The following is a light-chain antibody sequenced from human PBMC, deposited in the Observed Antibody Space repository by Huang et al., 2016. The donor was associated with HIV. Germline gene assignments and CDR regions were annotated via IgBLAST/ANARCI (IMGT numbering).Light chain of an antibody. CDR1: QSVSSN. CDR2: GAS. J-gene: IGKJ1*01. CDR3: QQYNKWPRT. Sequence: EIVMTQSPATLSVSPGERATLSCRASQSVSSNLAWYQQKPGQVPSRLIYGASTRATAIPARFSGSGSGTEFTLTISSLQSEDFAVYFCQQYNKWPRTFGQGTKVEIK. V-gene: IGKV3-15*01.